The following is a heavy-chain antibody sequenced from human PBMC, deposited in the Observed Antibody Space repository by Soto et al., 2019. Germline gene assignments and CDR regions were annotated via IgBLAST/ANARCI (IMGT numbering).Heavy chain of an antibody. J-gene: IGHJ6*02. V-gene: IGHV3-33*01. CDR2: ILNDGSNR. Sequence: QVQLVESGGGVVQPGRSLRLSCAASEFTFSNYGMHWVRQAPGKGLEWVAVILNDGSNRYHADSVKDRFTISRDNSKNTLYFQMNRLRAEDTAVYYCARDDEYSGNGMDVWGQGTTVTVS. D-gene: IGHD3-10*01. CDR1: EFTFSNYG. CDR3: ARDDEYSGNGMDV.